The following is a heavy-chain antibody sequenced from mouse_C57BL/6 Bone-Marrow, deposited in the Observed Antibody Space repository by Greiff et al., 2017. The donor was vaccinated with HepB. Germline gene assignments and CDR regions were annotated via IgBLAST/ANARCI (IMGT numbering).Heavy chain of an antibody. CDR3: ARWRYSNPFAY. CDR1: GFTFSDSG. Sequence: EVKLVESGGGLVKPGGSLKLSCAASGFTFSDSGMHWVRQAPEKGLEWVAYISSGSSTIYYADTVKGRFTISRDNAKNTLCLQMTSLRSEDTAMYYCARWRYSNPFAYWGQGTRVTVSA. V-gene: IGHV5-17*01. J-gene: IGHJ3*01. D-gene: IGHD2-5*01. CDR2: ISSGSSTI.